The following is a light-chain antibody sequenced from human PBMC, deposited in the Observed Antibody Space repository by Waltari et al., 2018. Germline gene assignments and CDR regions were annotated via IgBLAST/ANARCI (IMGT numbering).Light chain of an antibody. V-gene: IGLV2-23*01. CDR2: EGS. CDR1: SSDVINYNF. J-gene: IGLJ3*02. Sequence: QSVLTQPASLSGSPGQSITISCTGTSSDVINYNFLSWYQHHPGEAPKLISYEGSTRPSGVSGRFSGSKSGYTASLTISGLQAEDEADYYCCSYGFSVVFGGGTKLTVL. CDR3: CSYGFSVV.